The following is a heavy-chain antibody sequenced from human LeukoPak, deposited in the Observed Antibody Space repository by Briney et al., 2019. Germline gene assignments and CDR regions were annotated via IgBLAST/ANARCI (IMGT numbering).Heavy chain of an antibody. CDR1: GYTLISYD. Sequence: ASVKVSCKASGYTLISYDINWVRQATGQGLEWMGWMNPNSGHTAYAQKFQGRVTMTRNTSISTAYLELSSLRSEDTAVYYCARRTTAFDHGGQGTLVTVSS. D-gene: IGHD1-26*01. V-gene: IGHV1-8*01. CDR3: ARRTTAFDH. J-gene: IGHJ5*02. CDR2: MNPNSGHT.